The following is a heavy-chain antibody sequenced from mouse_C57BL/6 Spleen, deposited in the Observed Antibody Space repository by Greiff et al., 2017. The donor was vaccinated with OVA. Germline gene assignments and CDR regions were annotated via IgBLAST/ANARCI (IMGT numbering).Heavy chain of an antibody. D-gene: IGHD1-1*01. Sequence: EVMLVESEGGLVQPGSSMKLSCTASGFTFSDYYMAWVRQVPEKGLEWVANINYDGSSTYYLDSLKSRFIISRDNAKNILYLQMSSLKSEDTATYYCARSYGSSYAMDYWGQGTSVTVSS. CDR3: ARSYGSSYAMDY. CDR1: GFTFSDYY. CDR2: INYDGSST. J-gene: IGHJ4*01. V-gene: IGHV5-16*01.